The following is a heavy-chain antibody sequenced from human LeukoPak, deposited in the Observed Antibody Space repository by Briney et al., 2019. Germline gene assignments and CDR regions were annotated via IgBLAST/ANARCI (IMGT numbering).Heavy chain of an antibody. CDR3: ARGGAGGGGDYFDY. D-gene: IGHD1-26*01. Sequence: PGGSLRLSCAASGFTFSTYGMHWVRQAPGKGLEWVAFMRYDGSNKYYADSVKGRFTISRDNTKNSLYLQMNSLRAEDTAVYYCARGGAGGGGDYFDYWGQGTLVTVSS. J-gene: IGHJ4*02. CDR2: MRYDGSNK. V-gene: IGHV3-30*02. CDR1: GFTFSTYG.